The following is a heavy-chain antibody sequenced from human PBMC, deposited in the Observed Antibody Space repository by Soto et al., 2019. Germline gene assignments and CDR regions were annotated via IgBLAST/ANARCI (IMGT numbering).Heavy chain of an antibody. Sequence: GGSLRLSCAASGFTFSSYALSWVRQAPGKGLEWVSAISGSGGSTYYADSVKGRFTISRDNSKNTLYLQMNSLRAEDTAVYYCANSVVPATAPEDHYYYYGLDVWGQGTTVTVCS. CDR3: ANSVVPATAPEDHYYYYGLDV. V-gene: IGHV3-23*01. CDR1: GFTFSSYA. D-gene: IGHD2-2*01. CDR2: ISGSGGST. J-gene: IGHJ6*02.